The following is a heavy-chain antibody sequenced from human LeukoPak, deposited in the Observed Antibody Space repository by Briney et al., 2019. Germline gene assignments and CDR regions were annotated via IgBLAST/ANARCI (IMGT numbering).Heavy chain of an antibody. CDR2: IKQDGSEK. CDR3: ARDNIWFGFAFDY. V-gene: IGHV3-7*01. D-gene: IGHD3-10*01. Sequence: PGGSLRLSCAASGFTVSSYWMSWVRQAPGKGLEWVANIKQDGSEKYYVDSVKGRFTISRDNAKNSLYLQMNSLRAEDTAVYYCARDNIWFGFAFDYWGQGTLVTVSS. CDR1: GFTVSSYW. J-gene: IGHJ4*02.